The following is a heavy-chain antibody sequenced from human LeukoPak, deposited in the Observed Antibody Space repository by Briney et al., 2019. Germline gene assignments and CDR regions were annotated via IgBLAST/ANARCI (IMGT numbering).Heavy chain of an antibody. J-gene: IGHJ4*02. Sequence: GESLKISCKGSGYSFTSYWIGWVRQMPGKGLEWMGIIYPGDSDTRYSPSFQGQVTISADKSISTAYLQWSSLKASDTAMYYCARPSREYGSGSSTFHYWGQGTLVTVSS. CDR2: IYPGDSDT. D-gene: IGHD3-10*01. CDR3: ARPSREYGSGSSTFHY. V-gene: IGHV5-51*01. CDR1: GYSFTSYW.